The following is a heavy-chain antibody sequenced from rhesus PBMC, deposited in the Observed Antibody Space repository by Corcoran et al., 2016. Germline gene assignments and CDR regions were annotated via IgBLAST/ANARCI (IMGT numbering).Heavy chain of an antibody. V-gene: IGHV4-169*02. J-gene: IGHJ4*01. Sequence: QVQLQESGPGLVKPSETLSVTCAVSGGPISSSYWSGIRQPPGKGLGWIGYIYGSGSSTNYNPSLKSRVTLSVDTSKNQLSLKLSSVTAADTAVYYCASLYNWNYYYFDYWGQGVLVTVSS. CDR3: ASLYNWNYYYFDY. D-gene: IGHD1-26*01. CDR1: GGPISSSY. CDR2: IYGSGSST.